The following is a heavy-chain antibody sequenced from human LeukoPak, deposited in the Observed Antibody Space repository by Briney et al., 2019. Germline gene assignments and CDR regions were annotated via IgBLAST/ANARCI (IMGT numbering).Heavy chain of an antibody. CDR2: ISSSRSYI. V-gene: IGHV3-21*01. D-gene: IGHD3-3*01. J-gene: IGHJ4*02. CDR1: GFTCSSYS. Sequence: GGSLRLSCAASGFTCSSYSMNWVRQAPGKGLEWGSSISSSRSYIYYADSVKGRFTTSTDNAKNSLYPQMNSLRAEDTAVYYSARPITIFGVVGDDSWGPGTLVTVSS. CDR3: ARPITIFGVVGDDS.